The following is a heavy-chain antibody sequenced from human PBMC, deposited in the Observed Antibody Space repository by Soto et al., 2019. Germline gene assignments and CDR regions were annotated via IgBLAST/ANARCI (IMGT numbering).Heavy chain of an antibody. V-gene: IGHV1-69*12. J-gene: IGHJ6*02. D-gene: IGHD3-22*01. CDR2: IIPVFGTP. CDR1: GGSLSNYG. Sequence: QVQLVQSGAEVKKPGSSVKVSCKASGGSLSNYGISWVRQAPGQGLEWMGAIIPVFGTPNYAQKFQDRVTITADESTTTVYREVRSLTSEDTAVYYCARGDATKIVVTTYYAMDGWGQGTTVNVSS. CDR3: ARGDATKIVVTTYYAMDG.